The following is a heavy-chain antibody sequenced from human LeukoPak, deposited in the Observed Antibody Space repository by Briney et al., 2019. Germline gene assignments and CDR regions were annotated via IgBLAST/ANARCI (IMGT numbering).Heavy chain of an antibody. Sequence: SETLSLTCAVSGVPFSNYYWSWVRQSPSQGLEWIVEINHSGYTNYNPSLKSRVTMSIDTSKNQFSLKLTSVTAADAGVYYCTRAVAGHPDWGQGTLVTVSS. CDR3: TRAVAGHPD. CDR1: GVPFSNYY. V-gene: IGHV4-34*01. D-gene: IGHD6-19*01. J-gene: IGHJ4*02. CDR2: INHSGYT.